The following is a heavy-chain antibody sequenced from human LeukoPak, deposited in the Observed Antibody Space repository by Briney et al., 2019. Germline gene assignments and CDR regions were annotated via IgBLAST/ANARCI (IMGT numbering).Heavy chain of an antibody. V-gene: IGHV4-39*01. J-gene: IGHJ4*02. Sequence: SETLSLTCTVSGGSISSSSYYWGWIRQPPGKGLEWIGSIYYSGSTYYNPSLKSRVTISVGTSKNQFSLKLSSVTAADTAMYYCARLDFWSGYYLDYWGQGTLVTVSS. CDR3: ARLDFWSGYYLDY. D-gene: IGHD3-3*01. CDR1: GGSISSSSYY. CDR2: IYYSGST.